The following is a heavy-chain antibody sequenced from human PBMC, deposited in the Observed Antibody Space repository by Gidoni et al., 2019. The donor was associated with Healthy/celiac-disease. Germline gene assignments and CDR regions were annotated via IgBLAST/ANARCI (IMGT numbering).Heavy chain of an antibody. CDR3: ARDRYSGSYGDPNDAFDI. CDR2: INHSGST. V-gene: IGHV4-34*01. D-gene: IGHD1-26*01. J-gene: IGHJ3*02. Sequence: SWIRQPPGKGLEWIGEINHSGSTNYNPSLKSRVTISVDTSKNQFSLKLSSVTAADTAVYYCARDRYSGSYGDPNDAFDIWGQGTMVTVSS.